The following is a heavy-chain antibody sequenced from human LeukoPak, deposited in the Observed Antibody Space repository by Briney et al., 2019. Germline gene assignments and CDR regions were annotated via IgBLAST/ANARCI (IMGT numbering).Heavy chain of an antibody. D-gene: IGHD6-13*01. V-gene: IGHV3-48*01. CDR3: AKEANWSPYSSSWYDPYYYYGMDV. CDR2: ISSSSSTI. Sequence: GGSLRLSCAGSGFTFSNSWMGWVRQAPGKGLEWVSYISSSSSTIYYADSVKGRFTISRDNAKNSLYLQMNSLRAEDTAVYYCAKEANWSPYSSSWYDPYYYYGMDVWGQGTTVTVSS. CDR1: GFTFSNSW. J-gene: IGHJ6*02.